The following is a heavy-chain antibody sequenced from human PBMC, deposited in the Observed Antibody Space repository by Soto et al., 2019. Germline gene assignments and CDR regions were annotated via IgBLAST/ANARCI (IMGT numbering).Heavy chain of an antibody. J-gene: IGHJ6*03. V-gene: IGHV4-34*01. CDR3: ARGRSGSRYYYYYYYMDV. CDR1: GGSFSGYY. Sequence: QVQLQQWGAGLLKPSETLSLTCAVYGGSFSGYYWSWIRQPPGKGLEWIGEINHSGSTNYNPSLKSRVTISVDTSKNQFSRKLSSVTAADTAVYYCARGRSGSRYYYYYYYMDVWGKGTTVTVSS. D-gene: IGHD3-3*01. CDR2: INHSGST.